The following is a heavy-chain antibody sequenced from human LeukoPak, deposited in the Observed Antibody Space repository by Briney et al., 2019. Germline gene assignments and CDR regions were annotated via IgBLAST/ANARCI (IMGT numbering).Heavy chain of an antibody. Sequence: GGSPTPPSPPPALPFTRYAMPRPPHAPGKGLEWVANIKEDGSDKYYVDSVKGRFTVSRDNAKNSVFLQMNSLRDEDTGLYFCARAPLVVSRQYHYGLDVWGQGTTVTVSS. CDR3: ARAPLVVSRQYHYGLDV. V-gene: IGHV3-7*01. CDR1: ALPFTRYA. D-gene: IGHD3-16*01. CDR2: IKEDGSDK. J-gene: IGHJ6*02.